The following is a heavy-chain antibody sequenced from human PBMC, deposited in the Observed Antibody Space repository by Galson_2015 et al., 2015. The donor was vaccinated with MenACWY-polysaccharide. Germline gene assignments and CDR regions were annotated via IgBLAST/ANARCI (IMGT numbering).Heavy chain of an antibody. CDR1: GGSISTGSSY. Sequence: TLSLTCSVSGGSISTGSSYWSWIRQPAGKGLEWIGRIHSRGSTDYSPSLKRRVTISTDTPRNQLSLKLSSVTAADTAVYYCARSLGYSDSAFDNGRDVDRRFDPWGQGTLVTVSS. V-gene: IGHV4-61*02. CDR2: IHSRGST. D-gene: IGHD5-12*01. J-gene: IGHJ5*02. CDR3: ARSLGYSDSAFDNGRDVDRRFDP.